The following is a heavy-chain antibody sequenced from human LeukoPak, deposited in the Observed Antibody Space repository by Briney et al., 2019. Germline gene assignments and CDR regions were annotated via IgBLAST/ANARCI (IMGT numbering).Heavy chain of an antibody. J-gene: IGHJ4*02. CDR1: AGSISLYNTYY. CDR3: AKSDYYGASDY. D-gene: IGHD3-10*01. Sequence: SSETLSLTCTISAGSISLYNTYYWNWIRQSPGKGLEWIGYIYYSGSTSYNPSLKSRVTISVDTFRNQFSLKLTSVTAADTAIYYCAKSDYYGASDYWSQGTLVTVSS. V-gene: IGHV4-59*01. CDR2: IYYSGST.